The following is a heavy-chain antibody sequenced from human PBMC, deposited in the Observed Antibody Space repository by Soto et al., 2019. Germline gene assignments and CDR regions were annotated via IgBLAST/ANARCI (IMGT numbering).Heavy chain of an antibody. V-gene: IGHV1-2*04. CDR1: GYTFTGYY. CDR2: INPNSGGT. Sequence: QVQLVQSGAEVKKPGASVKVSCKASGYTFTGYYMHWVRQAPGQGLEWMGWINPNSGGTNYAQKFQGWVTMTRDTSISTAYMELSRLRSDDTAVYYCARGSAGSSWYSQQVYYYGMDVWGQGTTVTVSS. CDR3: ARGSAGSSWYSQQVYYYGMDV. D-gene: IGHD6-13*01. J-gene: IGHJ6*02.